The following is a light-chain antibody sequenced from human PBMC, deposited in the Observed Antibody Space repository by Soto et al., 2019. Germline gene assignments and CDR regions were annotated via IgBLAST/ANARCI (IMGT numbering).Light chain of an antibody. Sequence: QSALTQPASVSGSPGQSITISCTGTSSDLGGYNYVSWYQQHPGKVPKLMIYEVFRRPSGISDRFSGSKSGNTASLTISGLQAEDEADYYCCSYTTTSTFVFGGGTKLTVL. J-gene: IGLJ2*01. CDR3: CSYTTTSTFV. V-gene: IGLV2-14*03. CDR1: SSDLGGYNY. CDR2: EVF.